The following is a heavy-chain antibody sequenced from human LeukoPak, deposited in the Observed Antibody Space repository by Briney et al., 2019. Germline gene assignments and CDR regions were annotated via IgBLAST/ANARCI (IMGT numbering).Heavy chain of an antibody. CDR2: ISASGGST. Sequence: GGSLRLPCAASGFTFSSYAMSWVRQAPGKGLEWVSLISASGGSTYYADSVKGRFTISRDNSKNTLCLQMSSLRAEDTAVYYCAKGRNDYKYYFDYWGQGTLVTVSS. D-gene: IGHD5-24*01. V-gene: IGHV3-23*01. CDR1: GFTFSSYA. J-gene: IGHJ4*02. CDR3: AKGRNDYKYYFDY.